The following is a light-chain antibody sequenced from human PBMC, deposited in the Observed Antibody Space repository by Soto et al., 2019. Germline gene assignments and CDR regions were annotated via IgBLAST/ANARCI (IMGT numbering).Light chain of an antibody. CDR2: RGS. J-gene: IGKJ1*01. Sequence: VLTQSPGNLSLSPGERTTLSCRASQNIRGNELAWYQQKPGQPPRLLIYRGSSRAPGIPDRFSGRGSGTEFTLTISKLEPEDLAVYEGQEYGTSAPWTFGQGTRVEIK. CDR3: QEYGTSAPWT. CDR1: QNIRGNE. V-gene: IGKV3-20*01.